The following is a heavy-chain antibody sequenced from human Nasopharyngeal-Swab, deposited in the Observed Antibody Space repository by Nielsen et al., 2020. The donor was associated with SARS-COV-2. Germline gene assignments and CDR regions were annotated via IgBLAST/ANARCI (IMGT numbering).Heavy chain of an antibody. CDR3: ARGSGPHGSWDY. V-gene: IGHV3-74*01. D-gene: IGHD6-19*01. CDR2: ISGDGSST. CDR1: GFTFSSFW. J-gene: IGHJ4*02. Sequence: GESLKISCAASGFTFSSFWMHWVRQVPGKGLVWISRISGDGSSTSYADSVKGRLTISRDNAKNTLYLQLNTLTGEDTAVYHCARGSGPHGSWDYWGQGTLVTVSS.